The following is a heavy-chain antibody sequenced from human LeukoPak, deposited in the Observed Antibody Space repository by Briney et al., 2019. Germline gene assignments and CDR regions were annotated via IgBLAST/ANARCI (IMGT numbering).Heavy chain of an antibody. J-gene: IGHJ5*02. CDR1: GFTFSSYS. V-gene: IGHV3-48*01. Sequence: GSLRLSCAASGFTFSSYSMNWIRQAPGKGLEWVSYISSSSSTIYHADSVKGRFTISRDNAKNSLYLQMNSLRAEDTAVYYCASALSPINWFDPWGQGTLVTVSS. CDR3: ASALSPINWFDP. D-gene: IGHD3-9*01. CDR2: ISSSSSTI.